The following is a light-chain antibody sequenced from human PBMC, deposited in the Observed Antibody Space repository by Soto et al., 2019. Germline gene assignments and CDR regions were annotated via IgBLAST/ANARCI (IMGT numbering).Light chain of an antibody. J-gene: IGLJ1*01. V-gene: IGLV2-14*03. CDR3: ISYTDRQSYL. CDR1: SSDIGSYDH. CDR2: AVS. Sequence: GTSSDIGSYDHVAWYQQFPGKSPKLIIYAVSDRPSGVSDRFSGSKSGISASLTISGLQTEDEADYYCISYTDRQSYLFGTGTRSPS.